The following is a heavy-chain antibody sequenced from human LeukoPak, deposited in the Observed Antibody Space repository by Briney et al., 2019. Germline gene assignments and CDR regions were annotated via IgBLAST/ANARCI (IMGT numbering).Heavy chain of an antibody. V-gene: IGHV3-21*01. CDR3: VTVYNPDYTWENHRLDAFDI. Sequence: GGSVRLFCEASGFSFSQHSMGWVRLAPGRGLEWVSSITGGGTFTFYADSVKGRFTVSRDNDNNLLFLQLHSLRADDTAIHYCVTVYNPDYTWENHRLDAFDIWGQGTMVTVSS. CDR1: GFSFSQHS. CDR2: ITGGGTFT. J-gene: IGHJ3*02. D-gene: IGHD3-16*01.